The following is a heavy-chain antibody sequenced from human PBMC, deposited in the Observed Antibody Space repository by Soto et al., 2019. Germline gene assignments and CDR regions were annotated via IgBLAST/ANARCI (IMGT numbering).Heavy chain of an antibody. CDR2: ISAYNGNT. Sequence: QVQLVQSGAEVKKPGASVKVSCKASGYTFTSYCISWVRQAPGQGLEWMGWISAYNGNTNYAQKLQGRVTMNTDTSTSTAYMELRSLRSDDTAVYYCARDGLYYDFWSGYSPTFDYWGQGTLVTVSS. CDR3: ARDGLYYDFWSGYSPTFDY. V-gene: IGHV1-18*01. D-gene: IGHD3-3*01. CDR1: GYTFTSYC. J-gene: IGHJ4*02.